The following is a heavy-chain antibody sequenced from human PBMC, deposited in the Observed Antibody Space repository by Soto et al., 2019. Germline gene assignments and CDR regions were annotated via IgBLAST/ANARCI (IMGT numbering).Heavy chain of an antibody. CDR1: GYTFTDYT. D-gene: IGHD2-15*01. V-gene: IGHV1-3*01. CDR2: INAGNGNT. Sequence: VSCKASGYTFTDYTVQWVRQAPGQRLEWMGWINAGNGNTKYSQIFQGRITVTRDTSASTAYMELSSLTSEDSAVYYCAKGRYCSGGYCFSESHFDCWGQGTLVTVSS. J-gene: IGHJ4*02. CDR3: AKGRYCSGGYCFSESHFDC.